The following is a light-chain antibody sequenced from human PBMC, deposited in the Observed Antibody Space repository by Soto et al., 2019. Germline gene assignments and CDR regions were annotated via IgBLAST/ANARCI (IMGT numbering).Light chain of an antibody. CDR1: QSVSSY. Sequence: IVLTQSLATLSLSTGERATLSCRASQSVSSYLAWYQQTPGQAPRLLIYDASNRATGIPARFSGSGSGTDFTLTISIVEPEDCAVYYCQQRSNWPPTFGQGTKVDI. J-gene: IGKJ1*01. CDR3: QQRSNWPPT. CDR2: DAS. V-gene: IGKV3-11*01.